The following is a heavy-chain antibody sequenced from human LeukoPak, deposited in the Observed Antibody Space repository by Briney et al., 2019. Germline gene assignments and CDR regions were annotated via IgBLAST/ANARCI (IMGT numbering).Heavy chain of an antibody. J-gene: IGHJ5*02. CDR3: ARQRSVVDNWFDP. CDR1: GGSISSSSYY. CDR2: IYYSGST. V-gene: IGHV4-39*01. Sequence: SETLSLTCTVSGGSISSSSYYWGWIRQPPGKGLEWIGSIYYSGSTYYNPSLKSRVTISVDTSKNQFSLKLSSVTAADTGVYYCARQRSVVDNWFDPWGQGTLVTVSS. D-gene: IGHD2-21*01.